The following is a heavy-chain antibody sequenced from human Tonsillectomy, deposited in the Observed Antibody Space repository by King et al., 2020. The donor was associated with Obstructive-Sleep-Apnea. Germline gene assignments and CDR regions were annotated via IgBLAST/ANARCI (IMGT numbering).Heavy chain of an antibody. Sequence: VQLVESGGGLVQPGRSLRLSCAASGFTFDDYAMHWVRQAPGKGLGWVSGISWNSGRIGYADSVKGRFTISRDNAKNSLFLQMNSLRTEDTALYYCAKDLSSGWYGPVDYWGQGTLVTVSS. CDR2: ISWNSGRI. V-gene: IGHV3-9*01. D-gene: IGHD6-19*01. CDR1: GFTFDDYA. J-gene: IGHJ4*02. CDR3: AKDLSSGWYGPVDY.